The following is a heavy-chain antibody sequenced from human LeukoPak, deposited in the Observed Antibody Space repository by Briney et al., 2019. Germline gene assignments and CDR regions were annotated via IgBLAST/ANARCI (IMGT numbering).Heavy chain of an antibody. CDR1: GFTVTRYW. V-gene: IGHV3-7*01. CDR3: AKDGDYIMPPFDS. CDR2: IKQDGSET. D-gene: IGHD4-17*01. Sequence: GGSLRLSCAASGFTVTRYWMSWVRQAPGRGLEWVANIKQDGSETHYVDSVKGRFTISRDNARNLVYLQMNSLRDDDTAVYYCAKDGDYIMPPFDSWGQGILVTVSS. J-gene: IGHJ4*02.